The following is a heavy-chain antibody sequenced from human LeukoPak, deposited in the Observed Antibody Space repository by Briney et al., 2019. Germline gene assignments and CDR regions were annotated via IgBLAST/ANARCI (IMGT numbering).Heavy chain of an antibody. Sequence: ASGKVCCTASGYTFTSYDINWVREATGQGLEWMGWMNPNSGNTGYAQKFQGRVTMTRNTSISTAYMELSSLRSEDTAVYYCARLAYCGGDCYQFDYWGQGTLVTVSS. CDR1: GYTFTSYD. CDR2: MNPNSGNT. CDR3: ARLAYCGGDCYQFDY. V-gene: IGHV1-8*01. D-gene: IGHD2-21*02. J-gene: IGHJ4*02.